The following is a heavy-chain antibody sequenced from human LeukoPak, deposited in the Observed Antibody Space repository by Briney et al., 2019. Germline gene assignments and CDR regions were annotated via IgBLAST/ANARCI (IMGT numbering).Heavy chain of an antibody. CDR2: IIPIFGTA. D-gene: IGHD2-2*01. J-gene: IGHJ4*02. Sequence: VASVKVSCKASGGTFSSYAISWVRQAPGQGLEWMGGIIPIFGTANYAQKFQGRVTITTDESTSTAYMDLSSLRSEDTAMYYCARLALGCSSPSCHDYWGQGTLVTVSS. CDR1: GGTFSSYA. V-gene: IGHV1-69*05. CDR3: ARLALGCSSPSCHDY.